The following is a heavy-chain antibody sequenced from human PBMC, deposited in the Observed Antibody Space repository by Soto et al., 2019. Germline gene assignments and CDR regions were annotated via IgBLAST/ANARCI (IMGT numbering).Heavy chain of an antibody. CDR1: GGSFSGYY. Sequence: SETLSLTCAVYGGSFSGYYWSWIRQPPGKGLEWIGEINHSGSTNYNPSLKSRVTISVDTSKNQFSLKLSSVTAADTAVYYCARGRIDCSGGSCYSPWLDPWGQGTLVTVSS. CDR2: INHSGST. D-gene: IGHD2-15*01. J-gene: IGHJ5*02. CDR3: ARGRIDCSGGSCYSPWLDP. V-gene: IGHV4-34*01.